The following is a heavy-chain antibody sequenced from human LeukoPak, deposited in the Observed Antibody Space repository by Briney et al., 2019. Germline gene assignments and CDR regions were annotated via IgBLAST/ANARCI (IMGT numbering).Heavy chain of an antibody. Sequence: ASVKVSCKASGYTFTSYDINWVRQATGQGLEWMGWMNPNSGNTGYAQKFQGRVTMTRDTSISTAYMELSRLRSDDTAVYYCARQITIFGVVRNWFDPWGQGTLVTVSS. D-gene: IGHD3-3*01. J-gene: IGHJ5*02. CDR3: ARQITIFGVVRNWFDP. CDR1: GYTFTSYD. CDR2: MNPNSGNT. V-gene: IGHV1-8*01.